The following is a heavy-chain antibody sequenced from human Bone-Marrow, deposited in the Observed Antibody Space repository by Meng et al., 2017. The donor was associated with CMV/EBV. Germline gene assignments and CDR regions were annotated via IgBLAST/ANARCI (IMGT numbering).Heavy chain of an antibody. V-gene: IGHV3-9*01. Sequence: GGSLRLSCAASGFTFDDYAMHWVRQAPGKGLEWVSGISWNSGSIGYADSVKGRFTISRDNSKNTLYLQMNSLRAEDTAVYYCARERSSTGMDWGQGTLVTVSS. J-gene: IGHJ4*02. CDR1: GFTFDDYA. CDR2: ISWNSGSI. CDR3: ARERSSTGMD. D-gene: IGHD6-13*01.